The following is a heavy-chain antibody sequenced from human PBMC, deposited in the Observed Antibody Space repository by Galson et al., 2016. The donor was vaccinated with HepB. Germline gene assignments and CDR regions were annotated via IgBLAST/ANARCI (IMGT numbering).Heavy chain of an antibody. D-gene: IGHD4-17*01. V-gene: IGHV1-46*01. CDR3: ARDYGDSNSYFNY. J-gene: IGHJ4*02. CDR2: INPSGGST. CDR1: GYTFTSYY. Sequence: SVKVSCKASGYTFTSYYMHWVRQAPGQGLEWMGIINPSGGSTSYAQNFQGRVTMTRDTSTSTVYMELSSLRAEDTAVYYCARDYGDSNSYFNYWGQGTLVTVSS.